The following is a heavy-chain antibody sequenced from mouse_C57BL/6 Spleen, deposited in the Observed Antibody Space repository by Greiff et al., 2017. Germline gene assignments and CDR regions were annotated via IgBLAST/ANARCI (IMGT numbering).Heavy chain of an antibody. CDR3: ARERGREVDY. J-gene: IGHJ2*01. CDR2: ISYDGSN. CDR1: GYSITSGYY. Sequence: EVKLQESGPGLVKPSQSLSLTCSVTGYSITSGYYWNWIRQFPGNKLEWMGYISYDGSNNYNPSLQNRISITRDTSKNQFFLKLNSVATEATATYYCARERGREVDYWGQGTTLTVSS. V-gene: IGHV3-6*01. D-gene: IGHD1-3*01.